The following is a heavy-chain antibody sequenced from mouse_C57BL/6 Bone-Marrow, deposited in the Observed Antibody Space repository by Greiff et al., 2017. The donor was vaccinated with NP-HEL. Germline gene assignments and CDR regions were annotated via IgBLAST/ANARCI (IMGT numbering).Heavy chain of an antibody. CDR2: IYPGDGDT. J-gene: IGHJ2*01. D-gene: IGHD1-1*01. V-gene: IGHV1-80*01. Sequence: QVQLKESGAELVKPGASVKISCKASGYAFSSYWMNWVKQRPGKGLEWIGQIYPGDGDTNYNGKFKGKATLTADKSSSTAYMQLSSLTSEDSAVYFCAREPVAYFDYWGQGTTLTVSS. CDR1: GYAFSSYW. CDR3: AREPVAYFDY.